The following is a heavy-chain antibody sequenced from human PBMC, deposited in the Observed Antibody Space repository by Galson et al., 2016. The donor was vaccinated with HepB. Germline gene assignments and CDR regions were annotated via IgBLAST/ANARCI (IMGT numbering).Heavy chain of an antibody. CDR3: THSGPTSNDTTGFYPFHV. J-gene: IGHJ4*02. CDR1: GFSLRTYGVS. Sequence: PALVKPTQTLTLTCTFSGFSLRTYGVSVGWIRQPPGKALEWLARIYWDDDKRYSPSLKSRLAITKDTSKNQVVLKMTNMDPLGTPTYYCTHSGPTSNDTTGFYPFHVWGQGTLVTVSS. CDR2: IYWDDDK. V-gene: IGHV2-5*02. D-gene: IGHD3-22*01.